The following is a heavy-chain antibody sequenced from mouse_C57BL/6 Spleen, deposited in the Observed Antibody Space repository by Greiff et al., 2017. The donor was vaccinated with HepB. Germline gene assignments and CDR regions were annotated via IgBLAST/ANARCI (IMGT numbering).Heavy chain of an antibody. CDR1: GFTFTSYS. CDR3: ARAYYGSSDYAMDY. Sequence: EVQRVEPGGGLVKPGASLKLSCAASGFTFTSYSMSWVRQTPGHRLEWVATISDGGSYTNYHDNVKGRVTLSRDNAKNNVYLQLSNLKSEDTAMYYCARAYYGSSDYAMDYWGQGTSVTVSS. J-gene: IGHJ4*01. D-gene: IGHD1-1*01. V-gene: IGHV5-4*01. CDR2: ISDGGSYT.